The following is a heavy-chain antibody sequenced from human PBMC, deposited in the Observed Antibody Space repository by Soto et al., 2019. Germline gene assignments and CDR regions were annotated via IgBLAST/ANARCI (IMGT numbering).Heavy chain of an antibody. Sequence: QITLKESGPTLVKPTQTLTLTCTFSGFSLSTSGVGVGWIRQPPGKALEWLALIYWDDDKRYSPSLKSRLTITKDTSKNQVVLTMTNMDPVYTATYYCAHSGASSIEAAGSPDYWGQGTLVTVSS. J-gene: IGHJ4*02. CDR2: IYWDDDK. CDR3: AHSGASSIEAAGSPDY. D-gene: IGHD6-13*01. CDR1: GFSLSTSGVG. V-gene: IGHV2-5*02.